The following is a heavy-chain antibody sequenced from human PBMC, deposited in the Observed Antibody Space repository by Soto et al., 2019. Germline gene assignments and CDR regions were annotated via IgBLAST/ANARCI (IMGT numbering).Heavy chain of an antibody. CDR1: GVSISSGNW. CDR3: ARLVYDTRLDYLYFDF. V-gene: IGHV4-4*02. J-gene: IGHJ4*02. D-gene: IGHD3-16*01. Sequence: SETLSLTCPVSGVSISSGNWWTWVRQSPRKGLEYIGEIFHDGTANYFPSFERRVAMSVDKSKNQFSLKLTSVTAADAAIYYCARLVYDTRLDYLYFDFWGQGAQVTVSS. CDR2: IFHDGTA.